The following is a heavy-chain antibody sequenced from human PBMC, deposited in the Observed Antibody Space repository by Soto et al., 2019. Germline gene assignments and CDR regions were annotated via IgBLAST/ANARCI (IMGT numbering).Heavy chain of an antibody. D-gene: IGHD4-17*01. Sequence: QGQLVQSGAEVKKLGASVKVSCKASGYTFTGYYIHWVRQAPGQGLEWMGWINPKSGVTNYAQKFQGRVTMITDTSISTAYMELSRLRSDDTAVYYCARDMAYGDFLPALFWGQGTLVTVSS. V-gene: IGHV1-2*02. CDR3: ARDMAYGDFLPALF. CDR2: INPKSGVT. J-gene: IGHJ4*02. CDR1: GYTFTGYY.